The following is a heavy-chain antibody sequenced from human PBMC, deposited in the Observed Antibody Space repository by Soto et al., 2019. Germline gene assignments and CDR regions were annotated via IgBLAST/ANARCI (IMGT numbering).Heavy chain of an antibody. D-gene: IGHD6-19*01. CDR1: GFPLQDHA. V-gene: IGHV3-20*04. CDR3: AIGGTWLEPLDS. CDR2: ITANGGTK. Sequence: EGQLVESGGGMVRPGGSLRLSCAVSGFPLQDHAVTWVRQAPGEGLEWVSSITANGGTKAYADSVKGRFTISRDNAKNYVDLQVNNLRAEDTALYYCAIGGTWLEPLDSCGQGTLVTVSS. J-gene: IGHJ4*02.